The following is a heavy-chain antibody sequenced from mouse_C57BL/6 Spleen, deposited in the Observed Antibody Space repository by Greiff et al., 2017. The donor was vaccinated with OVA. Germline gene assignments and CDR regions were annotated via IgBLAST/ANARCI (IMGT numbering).Heavy chain of an antibody. Sequence: EVQLQESGPGLVKPSQSLSLTCSVTGYSITSGYYWNWIRQFPGNKLEWMGYISYDGSNNYNPSLKNRISITRDTSKNQFFLKLNSVTTEDTATYYCAREGYGSSPAWFAYWGQGTLVTVSA. CDR2: ISYDGSN. CDR3: AREGYGSSPAWFAY. J-gene: IGHJ3*01. CDR1: GYSITSGYY. V-gene: IGHV3-6*01. D-gene: IGHD1-1*01.